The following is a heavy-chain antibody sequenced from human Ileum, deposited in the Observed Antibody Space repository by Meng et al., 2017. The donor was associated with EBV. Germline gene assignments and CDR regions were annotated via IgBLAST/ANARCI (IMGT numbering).Heavy chain of an antibody. Sequence: HVQFEESGQGTVKASGTLFLTCAVPCVSIRGNYWSGLRQSPVKGLEWIGFFYEGTTNYNPSLKSRVTIAAGPANNQISLRLSSVTSADTAVYYCAKGGQWDPLDSWGRGILVTVSS. CDR2: FYEGTT. D-gene: IGHD1-26*01. V-gene: IGHV4-59*01. CDR3: AKGGQWDPLDS. CDR1: CVSIRGNY. J-gene: IGHJ4*02.